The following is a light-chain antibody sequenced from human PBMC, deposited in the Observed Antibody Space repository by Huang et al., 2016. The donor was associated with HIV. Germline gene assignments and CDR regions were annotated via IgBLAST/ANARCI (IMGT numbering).Light chain of an antibody. CDR3: QQYNNWPHT. CDR1: QSVSSN. J-gene: IGKJ2*01. CDR2: GAS. V-gene: IGKV3-15*01. Sequence: EIVMTQSPATLSVSPGERATLSCRASQSVSSNLAGYQQKPGQAPRRLIYGASTRATGIPARFSGTGSGTEFTLTISSLQSEDFAVYNCQQYNNWPHTFGQGTKLEIK.